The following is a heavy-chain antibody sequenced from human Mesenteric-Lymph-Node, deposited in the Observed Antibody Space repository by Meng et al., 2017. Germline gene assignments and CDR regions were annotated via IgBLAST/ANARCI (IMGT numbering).Heavy chain of an antibody. CDR1: GDTVSSNSAA. V-gene: IGHV6-1*01. J-gene: IGHJ4*02. D-gene: IGHD7-27*01. Sequence: SETLSLTCDISGDTVSSNSAAWAWIRQSPSRGLEWLGRTYYRSQWHYEYALSVKGRITFNPDTSKNQFSLHLNSMTPEDTAVYYCARHVGITGKGWYFDYWDQGTLVTVSS. CDR3: ARHVGITGKGWYFDY. CDR2: TYYRSQWHY.